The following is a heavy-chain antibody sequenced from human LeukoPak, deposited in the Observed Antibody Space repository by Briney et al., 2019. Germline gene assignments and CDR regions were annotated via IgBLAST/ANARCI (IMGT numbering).Heavy chain of an antibody. J-gene: IGHJ6*02. Sequence: GGSLRLSCAASGFTFSSHWMHWVRQTPGKGLVWVSRINSDGCSTSYADSVKGRFTISRDNAKNTLYLQMNSLRAEDTAVYYCAKVAGSYPVYYYYGMDVWGQGTTVTVSS. CDR2: INSDGCST. CDR1: GFTFSSHW. CDR3: AKVAGSYPVYYYYGMDV. D-gene: IGHD1-26*01. V-gene: IGHV3-74*01.